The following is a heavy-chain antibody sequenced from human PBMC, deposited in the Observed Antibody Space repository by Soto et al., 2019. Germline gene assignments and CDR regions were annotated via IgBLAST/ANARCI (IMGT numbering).Heavy chain of an antibody. CDR3: ATALGYCSGGSCYDGY. Sequence: GASVNVSCKVSGYTLTELSMHWVRQAPGKGLEWMGGFDPEDGETIYAQKFQGRVTMTEDTSTDTAYMELSSLRSEDTAVYYCATALGYCSGGSCYDGYWGQGTLVTVSS. D-gene: IGHD2-15*01. V-gene: IGHV1-24*01. CDR2: FDPEDGET. CDR1: GYTLTELS. J-gene: IGHJ4*02.